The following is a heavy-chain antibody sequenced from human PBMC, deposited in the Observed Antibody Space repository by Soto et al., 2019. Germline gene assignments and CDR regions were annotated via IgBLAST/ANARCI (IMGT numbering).Heavy chain of an antibody. CDR2: IYYSGST. CDR3: ARLGGWSVDY. J-gene: IGHJ4*02. V-gene: IGHV4-59*08. Sequence: QVQLQESGPGRVKPSETLSLTCTVSGGSISSYYWSWIRQPPGKGLEWIGYIYYSGSTNYNPSLKSRVTISVDTSKNQFSLKLSSVTAADTSVYYCARLGGWSVDYWGQGTLVTVSS. D-gene: IGHD3-16*01. CDR1: GGSISSYY.